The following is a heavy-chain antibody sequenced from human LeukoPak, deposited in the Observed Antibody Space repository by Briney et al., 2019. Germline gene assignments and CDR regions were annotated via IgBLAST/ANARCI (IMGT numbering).Heavy chain of an antibody. CDR3: ARDRFLGSAGSNWFDP. CDR2: IYYSGST. Sequence: PSQTLSLTCTVSGGSISSGGYYWSWIRQHPGKSLEWIGYIYYSGSTYYNPSLKSRVTISVDTSKNQFSLKLSSVTAADTAVYYCARDRFLGSAGSNWFDPWGQGTLVTVSS. D-gene: IGHD7-27*01. V-gene: IGHV4-31*03. CDR1: GGSISSGGYY. J-gene: IGHJ5*02.